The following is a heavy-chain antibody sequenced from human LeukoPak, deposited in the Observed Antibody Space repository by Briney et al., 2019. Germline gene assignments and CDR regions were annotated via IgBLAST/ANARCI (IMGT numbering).Heavy chain of an antibody. CDR2: IIPILGIA. Sequence: ASVKVSCKASGGTFSSYAISWVRQAPGQGLEWMGRIIPILGIANYAQKFQGRVTITADKSTCTAYMELSSLRSEDTAVYYCARISKSNYYGMDVWGQGTTVTVSS. CDR1: GGTFSSYA. J-gene: IGHJ6*02. V-gene: IGHV1-69*04. CDR3: ARISKSNYYGMDV.